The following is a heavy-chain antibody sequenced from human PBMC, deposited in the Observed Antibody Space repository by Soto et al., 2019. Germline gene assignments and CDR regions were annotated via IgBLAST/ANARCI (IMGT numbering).Heavy chain of an antibody. CDR2: IYHTGST. CDR3: ARGPIVVVSKGWFDP. Sequence: QVQLQESGPGLVKPSETLSLTCTVSGDSVTSGSFYWSWIRQPPGKGLEWIGYIYHTGSTNYNPSLRSRVTISINTPKNQFSLKLSSVTAADTAVYYCARGPIVVVSKGWFDPWGQGTLVIVSS. D-gene: IGHD3-22*01. J-gene: IGHJ5*02. V-gene: IGHV4-61*01. CDR1: GDSVTSGSFY.